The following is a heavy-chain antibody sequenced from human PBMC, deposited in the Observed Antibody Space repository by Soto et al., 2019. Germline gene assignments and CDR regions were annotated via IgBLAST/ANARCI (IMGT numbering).Heavy chain of an antibody. V-gene: IGHV3-30*18. J-gene: IGHJ4*02. CDR1: GFTFGNYG. D-gene: IGHD1-26*01. CDR3: AKGGGSARDFDY. CDR2: TSYDGNNK. Sequence: QVQLVDSGGDVVEPGGSLRLSCTGSGFTFGNYGMHWVRQAPGKGLEWVASTSYDGNNKYYADSLKGRFTISRDNSTKMVYLQMTSLGPEDTAVYYCAKGGGSARDFDYWGQGALVTVSS.